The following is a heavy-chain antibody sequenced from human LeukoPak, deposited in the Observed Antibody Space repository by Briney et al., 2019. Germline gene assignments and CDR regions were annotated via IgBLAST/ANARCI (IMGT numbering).Heavy chain of an antibody. J-gene: IGHJ4*02. CDR2: ISSSSSTI. CDR3: ARDRGWVYFDY. V-gene: IGHV3-48*01. CDR1: GFTFSSYS. D-gene: IGHD2-8*01. Sequence: PGGSLRLSCAASGFTFSSYSMTWVRQAPGKGLEWVSYISSSSSTIYYADSVKGRFTISRDNAKNSLYLQMNSLRAEDTAVYYCARDRGWVYFDYWGQGTLVTVSS.